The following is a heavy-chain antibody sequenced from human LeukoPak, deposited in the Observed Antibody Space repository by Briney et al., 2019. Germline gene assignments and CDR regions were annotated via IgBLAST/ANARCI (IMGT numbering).Heavy chain of an antibody. Sequence: SETLSLTCTVSGGSISSGGYYWSWIRQPPGKGLEWIGYIYHSGSTYYNPSLKSRVTISVDRSKDQFSLKLSSVTAADTAVYYCARKQVEENNWFDPWGQGTLVTVSS. CDR2: IYHSGST. CDR3: ARKQVEENNWFDP. CDR1: GGSISSGGYY. J-gene: IGHJ5*02. D-gene: IGHD5-24*01. V-gene: IGHV4-30-2*01.